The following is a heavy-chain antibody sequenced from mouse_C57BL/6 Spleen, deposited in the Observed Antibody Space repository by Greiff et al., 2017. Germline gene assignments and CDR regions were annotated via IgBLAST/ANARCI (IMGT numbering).Heavy chain of an antibody. J-gene: IGHJ1*03. CDR3: TQVITTVVADWYFDV. Sequence: VQLQQSGAELVRPGASVTLSCKASGYTFTDYEMHWVKQTPVHGLEWIGAIDPETGGTAYNQKVKGKAILTADKSSSTAYMELRSLTSEDSAVYYCTQVITTVVADWYFDVWGTGTTVTVSS. V-gene: IGHV1-15*01. D-gene: IGHD1-1*01. CDR1: GYTFTDYE. CDR2: IDPETGGT.